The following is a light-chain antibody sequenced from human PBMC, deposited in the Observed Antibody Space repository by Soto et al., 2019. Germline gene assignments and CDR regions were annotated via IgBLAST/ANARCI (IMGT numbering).Light chain of an antibody. J-gene: IGLJ2*01. CDR2: DVS. CDR1: SSDVGSYNY. V-gene: IGLV2-14*01. Sequence: QSALTQPASVSGSPGQSITISCTGTSSDVGSYNYVSWYPQYPGKAPQLMIYDVSNRPSGVSYRFSGSKSGNTASLTISGLQAEDEADYYCSSYTTSSTHVVFGGGTKVTVL. CDR3: SSYTTSSTHVV.